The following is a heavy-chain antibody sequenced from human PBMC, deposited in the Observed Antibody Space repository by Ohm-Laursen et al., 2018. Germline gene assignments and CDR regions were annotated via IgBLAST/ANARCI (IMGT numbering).Heavy chain of an antibody. J-gene: IGHJ4*02. CDR1: GFTFSSYC. CDR3: AKEDRRELLAFDY. CDR2: ISYDGSNK. V-gene: IGHV3-30*18. Sequence: SLRLSCAASGFTFSSYCMHWVRQAPGKGLEWVAVISYDGSNKYYADSVKGRFTISRDNSKNTLYLQMNSLRAEDTAVYYWAKEDRRELLAFDYWGQGTLVTVSS. D-gene: IGHD1-7*01.